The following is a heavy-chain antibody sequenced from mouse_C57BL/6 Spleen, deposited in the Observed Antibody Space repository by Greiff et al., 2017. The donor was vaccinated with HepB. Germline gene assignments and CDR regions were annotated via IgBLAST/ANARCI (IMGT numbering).Heavy chain of an antibody. D-gene: IGHD3-1*01. CDR2: ISSGSSTI. J-gene: IGHJ1*03. V-gene: IGHV5-17*01. CDR1: GFTFSDYG. CDR3: ARPGLYWYFDV. Sequence: EVKVVESGGGLVKPGGSLKLSCAASGFTFSDYGMHWVRQAPEKGLEWVAYISSGSSTIYYADTVKGRFTISRDNAKNTLFLQMTSLRSEDTAMYYCARPGLYWYFDVWGTGTTVTVSS.